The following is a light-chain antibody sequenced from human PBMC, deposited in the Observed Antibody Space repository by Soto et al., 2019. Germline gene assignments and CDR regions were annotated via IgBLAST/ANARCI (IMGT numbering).Light chain of an antibody. Sequence: EIVRTQSQATLSVSEGERAPLSCRASQNIGTNLAWYQHKPGQAPRLLIYGASTGATGIPARFSGSGSGTDFALTISSLQSEDFAFYYCQQYNNWPPWTFGQGTKVDIK. V-gene: IGKV3-15*01. J-gene: IGKJ1*01. CDR2: GAS. CDR3: QQYNNWPPWT. CDR1: QNIGTN.